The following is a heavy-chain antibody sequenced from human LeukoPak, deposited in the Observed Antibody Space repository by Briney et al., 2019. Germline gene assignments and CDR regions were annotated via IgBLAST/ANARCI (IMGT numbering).Heavy chain of an antibody. D-gene: IGHD2-2*01. V-gene: IGHV3-48*01. Sequence: GGSLRLSCAASGFTFSSYSMNWVRQAPGKGLEWVSYISSSSSTIYYADSVKGRFTISRDNAKNSLYLQMNSLRAEDTAVYYCARGGSQFQPGFVCWFDPWGQGTLVTVSS. J-gene: IGHJ5*02. CDR3: ARGGSQFQPGFVCWFDP. CDR1: GFTFSSYS. CDR2: ISSSSSTI.